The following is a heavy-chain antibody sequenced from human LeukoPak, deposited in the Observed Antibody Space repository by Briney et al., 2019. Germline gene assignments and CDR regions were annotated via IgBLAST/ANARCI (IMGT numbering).Heavy chain of an antibody. CDR2: ISAYNGNT. CDR1: GGTFSSYA. Sequence: ASVKVSCKASGGTFSSYAISWVRQAPGQGLEWMGWISAYNGNTNYAQKLQGRVTMTTDTSTSTAYMELRSLRSDDTAVYYCARTQFTLIAAAGTIDYWGQGTLVTVSS. J-gene: IGHJ4*02. CDR3: ARTQFTLIAAAGTIDY. V-gene: IGHV1-18*01. D-gene: IGHD6-13*01.